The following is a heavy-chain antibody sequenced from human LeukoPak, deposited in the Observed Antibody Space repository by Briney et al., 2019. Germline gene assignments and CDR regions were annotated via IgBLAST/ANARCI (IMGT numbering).Heavy chain of an antibody. Sequence: ASVKVSCKASGGTFSSYAISWVRQAPGQGLEWMGGIIPIFGTTNYAQNFQGRVTITADESTSTAYMELSSLRSEDTAVYYCARDMEDYYDSSGYVGGAFDIWGQGTMVTVSS. V-gene: IGHV1-69*01. D-gene: IGHD3-22*01. CDR2: IIPIFGTT. CDR3: ARDMEDYYDSSGYVGGAFDI. CDR1: GGTFSSYA. J-gene: IGHJ3*02.